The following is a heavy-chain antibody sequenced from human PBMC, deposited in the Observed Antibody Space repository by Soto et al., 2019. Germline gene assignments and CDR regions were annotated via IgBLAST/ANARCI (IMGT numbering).Heavy chain of an antibody. CDR3: ARDLIGGVIAAAGRAFDI. V-gene: IGHV1-18*01. CDR2: ISAYNGNT. D-gene: IGHD6-13*01. J-gene: IGHJ4*02. Sequence: ASVKVSCKASGYTFTSYGISWVRQAPGQGLEWMGWISAYNGNTNYAQKLQGRVTMTTDTSTSTAYMELRSLRSDDTAVYYCARDLIGGVIAAAGRAFDIWGQGTQVTVSS. CDR1: GYTFTSYG.